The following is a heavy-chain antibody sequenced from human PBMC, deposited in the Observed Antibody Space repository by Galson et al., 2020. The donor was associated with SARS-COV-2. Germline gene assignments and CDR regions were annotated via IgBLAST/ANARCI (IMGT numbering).Heavy chain of an antibody. CDR2: ISSSSSTI. V-gene: IGHV3-48*04. D-gene: IGHD2-15*01. CDR3: ARDLGYCRGGNCFHDAFDL. CDR1: GFSFVTKS. Sequence: GSLRLSCAASGFSFVTKSMNWVRQAPGKGLEWISYISSSSSTIHYAESVKGRFTISKDNTKNALYLQMTSLRADDTAVYYCARDLGYCRGGNCFHDAFDLWGQGTMVTVSS. J-gene: IGHJ3*01.